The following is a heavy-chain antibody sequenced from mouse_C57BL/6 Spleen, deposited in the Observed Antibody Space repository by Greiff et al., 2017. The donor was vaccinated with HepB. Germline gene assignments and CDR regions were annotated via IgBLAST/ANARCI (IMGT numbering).Heavy chain of an antibody. D-gene: IGHD1-1*01. CDR2: ISSGGSYT. Sequence: EVQLQESGGDLVKPGGSLKLSCAASGFTFSSYGMSWVRQTPDKRLEWVATISSGGSYTYYPDSVKGRFTISRDNAKNTLYLQMSSLKSEDTAMYYCARQRVVDYYAMDYWGQGTSVTVSS. J-gene: IGHJ4*01. CDR1: GFTFSSYG. V-gene: IGHV5-6*01. CDR3: ARQRVVDYYAMDY.